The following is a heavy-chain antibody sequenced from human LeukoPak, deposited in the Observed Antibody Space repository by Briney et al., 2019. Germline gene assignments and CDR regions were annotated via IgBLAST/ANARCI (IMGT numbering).Heavy chain of an antibody. CDR1: GFTFSTYG. CDR3: ARDPGGNWFDP. J-gene: IGHJ5*02. CDR2: VGSDGINT. Sequence: GGSLRLSCAASGFTFSTYGMSWVRQAPGKGLEWVSAVGSDGINTAYADSVKGRFTISRDNSKNTLYLQMNSLRAEDTAVYYCARDPGGNWFDPWGQGTLVTVSS. V-gene: IGHV3-23*01. D-gene: IGHD3-16*01.